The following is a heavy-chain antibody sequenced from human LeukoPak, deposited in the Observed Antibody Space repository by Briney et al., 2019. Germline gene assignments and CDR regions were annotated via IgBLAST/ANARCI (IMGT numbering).Heavy chain of an antibody. Sequence: SVKVSCKASGGSFNSYPISWVRQAPGQGLEWMGGIIPIFGTANYAQKFQGRVTITADKSTNTAYMELSSLRSEDTAVYYCARSQPLAYFDLWGRGTLVTVSS. CDR2: IIPIFGTA. CDR1: GGSFNSYP. V-gene: IGHV1-69*06. J-gene: IGHJ2*01. CDR3: ARSQPLAYFDL.